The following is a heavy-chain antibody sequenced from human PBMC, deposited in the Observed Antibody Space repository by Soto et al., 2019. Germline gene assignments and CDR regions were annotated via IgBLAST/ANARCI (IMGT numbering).Heavy chain of an antibody. CDR3: ASYYCSGGSCSPFFDY. D-gene: IGHD2-15*01. J-gene: IGHJ4*02. CDR1: GGSISSYY. Sequence: SETLSLTCTVSGGSISSYYWSWIRQPPGKGLEWIGYIYYSGSTNYNPPLKSRVTISVDTSKNQFSLKLSSVTAADTAVYYCASYYCSGGSCSPFFDYWGQGTLVTVSS. V-gene: IGHV4-59*01. CDR2: IYYSGST.